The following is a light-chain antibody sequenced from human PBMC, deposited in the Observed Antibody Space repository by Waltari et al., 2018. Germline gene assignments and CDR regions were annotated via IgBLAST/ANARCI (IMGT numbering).Light chain of an antibody. V-gene: IGKV3-20*01. CDR1: QSVTGGF. CDR2: SAS. Sequence: EIVLTQSPDTLSLSPGDTATLSCRASQSVTGGFIPWYQQKPGQAPRLLIFSASSRATGIPDRFSGSWSGTGFTLTISSLEPEDFAVYYCQQYFTSVYTFGQGTKLEIK. J-gene: IGKJ2*01. CDR3: QQYFTSVYT.